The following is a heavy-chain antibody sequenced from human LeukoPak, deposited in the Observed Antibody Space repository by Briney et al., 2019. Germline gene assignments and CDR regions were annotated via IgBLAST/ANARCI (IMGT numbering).Heavy chain of an antibody. CDR3: ARAGSVRSYDYVWGSYRSVGPDAFDI. CDR1: GFTVSSNY. CDR2: IYSGGST. D-gene: IGHD3-16*02. V-gene: IGHV3-53*04. J-gene: IGHJ3*02. Sequence: GGSLRLSCAASGFTVSSNYMSWVRQAPGKGLEWVSVIYSGGSTYYADSVKGRFAISRHNSKNTLYLQMNSLRAEDTAVYYCARAGSVRSYDYVWGSYRSVGPDAFDIWGQGTMVTVSS.